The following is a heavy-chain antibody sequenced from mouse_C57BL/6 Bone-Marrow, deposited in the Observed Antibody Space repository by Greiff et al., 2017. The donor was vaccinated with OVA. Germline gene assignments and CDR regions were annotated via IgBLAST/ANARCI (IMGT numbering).Heavy chain of an antibody. D-gene: IGHD4-1*01. Sequence: QVHVKQPGAELVMPGASVKLSCKASGYTFTSYWMHWVKQRPGQGLEWIGEIDPSDSYTNYNQKFKGKSTLTVDKSSSTAYMQLSSLTSEDSAVYYCARSGLTGSYWGQGTTLTVSS. V-gene: IGHV1-69*01. CDR2: IDPSDSYT. J-gene: IGHJ2*01. CDR1: GYTFTSYW. CDR3: ARSGLTGSY.